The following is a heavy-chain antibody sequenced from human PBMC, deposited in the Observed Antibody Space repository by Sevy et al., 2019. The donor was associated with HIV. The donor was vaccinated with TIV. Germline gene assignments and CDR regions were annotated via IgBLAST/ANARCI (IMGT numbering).Heavy chain of an antibody. D-gene: IGHD2-2*01. CDR1: GGSVSSGIYY. V-gene: IGHV4-61*01. CDR2: IYYSGST. CDR3: ALTFGAYCSSTSCYSRHFDY. J-gene: IGHJ4*02. Sequence: SETLSLTCTVSGGSVSSGIYYWSWIRQPPGKGLEWIGYIYYSGSTNYNPSLKSRVTISVDTSKNQFSLKLSSVTAADTAVYYCALTFGAYCSSTSCYSRHFDYWGQGTLVTVSS.